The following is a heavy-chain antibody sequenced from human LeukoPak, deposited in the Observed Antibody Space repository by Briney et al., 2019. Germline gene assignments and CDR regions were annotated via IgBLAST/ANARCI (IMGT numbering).Heavy chain of an antibody. D-gene: IGHD2-21*02. Sequence: GGSLRLSCAASGFTFSSYGMHWVRQAPGKGLEWVAFIRYDGSNKYYADSVKGRFTISRDNSKNTLYLQMNSLRAEDTAVYYCAREGDSEGYAFDIWGQGTMVTVSS. CDR3: AREGDSEGYAFDI. J-gene: IGHJ3*02. CDR1: GFTFSSYG. V-gene: IGHV3-30*02. CDR2: IRYDGSNK.